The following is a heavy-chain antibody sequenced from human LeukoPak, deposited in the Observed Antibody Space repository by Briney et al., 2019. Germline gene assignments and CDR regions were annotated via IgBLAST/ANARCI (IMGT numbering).Heavy chain of an antibody. CDR3: ARQVVAATYWFDP. CDR1: GGSISSSSYY. CDR2: IYYSGST. Sequence: SETLSLTCTVSGGSISSSSYYWGWIRQPPGKGLEWIGSIYYSGSTYYNPSLKSRVTISVDTSKNQFSLKLSSVTAADTAVYYCARQVVAATYWFDPWGQGTLVTVSS. D-gene: IGHD2-15*01. J-gene: IGHJ5*02. V-gene: IGHV4-39*07.